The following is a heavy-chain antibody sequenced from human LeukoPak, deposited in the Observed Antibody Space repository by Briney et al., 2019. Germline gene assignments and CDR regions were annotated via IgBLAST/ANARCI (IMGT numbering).Heavy chain of an antibody. Sequence: GASLKDSCKASGYTFTGYYMHSVRQAPGQGLEWMVCINPNSGGTNYAQKFQGRVTMTRDTSISTAYMELSRLRSDDTAVYYCARLPGYSYGSDYWGQGTLVTVSS. J-gene: IGHJ4*02. CDR3: ARLPGYSYGSDY. CDR1: GYTFTGYY. D-gene: IGHD5-18*01. V-gene: IGHV1-2*02. CDR2: INPNSGGT.